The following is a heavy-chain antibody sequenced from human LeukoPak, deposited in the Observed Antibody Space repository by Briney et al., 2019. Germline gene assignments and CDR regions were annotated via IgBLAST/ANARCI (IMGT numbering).Heavy chain of an antibody. Sequence: SETLSLTCTVSGASISGGTYSWSWIRQPPGGGREWIGYIYHTGSTYYNPSLKGRVTISVDRSKNQFSLNLNFVTAADTALYYCARGDGSGSGRWFDPWGQGTLVTVSS. V-gene: IGHV4-30-2*01. D-gene: IGHD3-10*01. CDR2: IYHTGST. CDR1: GASISGGTYS. J-gene: IGHJ5*02. CDR3: ARGDGSGSGRWFDP.